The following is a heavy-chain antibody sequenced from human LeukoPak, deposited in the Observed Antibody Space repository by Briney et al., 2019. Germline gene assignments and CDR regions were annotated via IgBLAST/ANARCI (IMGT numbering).Heavy chain of an antibody. CDR1: GFTFSNYA. CDR2: ISYDGSDK. Sequence: PGRSLRLSCAASGFTFSNYAMHWVRQAPGKGLEWVAVISYDGSDKYYADSVKGRFTISRDNSKNTLYLQMNSLRAEDTAVYSGARDQYGAGSYPEYFHHWGQGTLVTVSS. D-gene: IGHD3-10*01. V-gene: IGHV3-30*04. CDR3: ARDQYGAGSYPEYFHH. J-gene: IGHJ1*01.